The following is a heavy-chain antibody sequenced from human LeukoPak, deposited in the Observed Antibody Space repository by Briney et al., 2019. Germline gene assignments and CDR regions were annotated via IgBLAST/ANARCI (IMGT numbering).Heavy chain of an antibody. CDR1: GFPFNCFS. CDR2: ISSSSSNI. J-gene: IGHJ4*02. V-gene: IGHV3-48*02. CDR3: ARGRNYLVDY. D-gene: IGHD1-7*01. Sequence: GGSLRLFCAACGFPFNCFSEKWLRPAPGKGLVWVSYISSSSSNIYYADSVKGRLTISRDNAKNSLYLQMNSLRDEDTAVYYCARGRNYLVDYWGQGTLVTVSS.